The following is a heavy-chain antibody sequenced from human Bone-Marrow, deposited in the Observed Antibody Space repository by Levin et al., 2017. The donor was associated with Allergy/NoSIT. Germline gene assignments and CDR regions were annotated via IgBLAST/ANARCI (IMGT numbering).Heavy chain of an antibody. Sequence: GGSLRLSCAASGFTFSSYWMSWVRQAPGKGLEWVANIKEDGSEKYYVDSVKGRFTISRDNAKNSVYLQMNSLRAEDTAVYYCATGVYYFNYWGQGTLVTVSS. V-gene: IGHV3-7*01. CDR2: IKEDGSEK. CDR1: GFTFSSYW. D-gene: IGHD3-16*01. CDR3: ATGVYYFNY. J-gene: IGHJ4*02.